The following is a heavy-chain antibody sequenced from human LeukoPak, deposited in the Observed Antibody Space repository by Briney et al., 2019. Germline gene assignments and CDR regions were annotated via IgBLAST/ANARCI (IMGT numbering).Heavy chain of an antibody. V-gene: IGHV3-23*01. D-gene: IGHD3-22*01. Sequence: GGSLRLSCAASGFTFSSYAMSWVRQAPGKGLEWVSAISGSGGSTYYADSVKGRFTISRDNSKNTLYLQMNSLRAEDTAVYYCASSRGYYDSSGLNWFDPWGQGTLVTVSS. CDR1: GFTFSSYA. J-gene: IGHJ5*02. CDR3: ASSRGYYDSSGLNWFDP. CDR2: ISGSGGST.